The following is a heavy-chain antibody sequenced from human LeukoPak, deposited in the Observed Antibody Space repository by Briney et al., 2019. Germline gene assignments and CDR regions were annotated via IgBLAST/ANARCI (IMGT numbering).Heavy chain of an antibody. D-gene: IGHD6-13*01. V-gene: IGHV3-23*01. CDR3: AGFSGYNSS. CDR1: GFTFSSYA. J-gene: IGHJ4*02. CDR2: ISGGSDST. Sequence: KPGGSLRLSCAASGFTFSSYAMSWVRQSPGKGLEWVSAISGGSDSTYYADSVKGRFTMSRDIAKNTLYLQMNSLRVEDTAVYYCAGFSGYNSSWGQGTLVTVSS.